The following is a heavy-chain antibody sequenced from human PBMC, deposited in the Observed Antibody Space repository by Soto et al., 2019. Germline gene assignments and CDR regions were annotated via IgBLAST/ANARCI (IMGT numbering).Heavy chain of an antibody. CDR2: IIPIFGTE. J-gene: IGHJ6*02. CDR1: VGTFSSYA. CDR3: ARGGYCSGGSCLAAV. Sequence: QVQLLQSAAEVTKTGSSVKVSCKASVGTFSSYAISWVRQAPGQGIEWMGGIIPIFGTENYANKFQGRVTITADESTSKAYMELSSLRSEDTAVYYCARGGYCSGGSCLAAVWGQGPTVTVSS. D-gene: IGHD2-15*01. V-gene: IGHV1-69*01.